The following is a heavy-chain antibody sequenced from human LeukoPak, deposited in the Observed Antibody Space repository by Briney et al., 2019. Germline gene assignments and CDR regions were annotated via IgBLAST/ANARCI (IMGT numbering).Heavy chain of an antibody. CDR2: IKEDGSEN. D-gene: IGHD1-26*01. V-gene: IGHV3-7*05. CDR1: GFTFSSYG. Sequence: PGGSLRLSCAASGFTFSSYGMHWVRQAPGKGREWGANIKEDGSENNYVGSVKGRFTISRDNAKNSLYLQMNSLRAEDTAVYYCAKYFRADSGNYYRSFDYWGQGTLVTVSS. J-gene: IGHJ4*02. CDR3: AKYFRADSGNYYRSFDY.